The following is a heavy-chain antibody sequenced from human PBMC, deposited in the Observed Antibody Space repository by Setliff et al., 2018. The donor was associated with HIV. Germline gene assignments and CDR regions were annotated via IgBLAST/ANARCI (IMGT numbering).Heavy chain of an antibody. CDR2: IYYSGST. J-gene: IGHJ4*02. D-gene: IGHD4-17*01. V-gene: IGHV4-59*01. Sequence: SETLSLTCAVSGDSISASYWNWIRQFPGGGLEWIGYIYYSGSTKYNPSLKRRVTISIDKSRKYFSLKLPSVTAADTAKYFCTKGRLGQADYWGQGTLVTVSS. CDR3: TKGRLGQADY. CDR1: GDSISASY.